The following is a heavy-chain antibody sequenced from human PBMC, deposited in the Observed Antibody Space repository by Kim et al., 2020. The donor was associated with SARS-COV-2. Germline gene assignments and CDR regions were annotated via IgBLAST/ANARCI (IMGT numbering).Heavy chain of an antibody. CDR1: GDTVSSNYTA. J-gene: IGHJ5*02. V-gene: IGHV6-1*01. CDR3: TRGFAT. CDR2: TYHRSEWIN. Sequence: SQTLSLTCDISGDTVSSNYTAWNWIRQSPSGGLEWLGRTYHRSEWINEYAVSVKGRIIITPDTSKNQFSLHLSSVTPEDSAVYFCTRGFATLGPGTRVTVSS.